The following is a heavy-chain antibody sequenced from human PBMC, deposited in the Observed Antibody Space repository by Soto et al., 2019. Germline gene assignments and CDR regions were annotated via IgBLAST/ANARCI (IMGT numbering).Heavy chain of an antibody. J-gene: IGHJ5*01. V-gene: IGHV3-66*01. CDR1: GFSVSSTF. CDR2: IHSGGNT. D-gene: IGHD2-21*02. Sequence: EVQLVESGGGLVQPGGSLRLSCAVSGFSVSSTFMNWVRQATGKGLEWVAVIHSGGNTFYGDSVKGRFTISRDNSTNRVNLQMTSLRGDDTAVYFCARALVTTPPRTLDSWGQGTLVTVAS. CDR3: ARALVTTPPRTLDS.